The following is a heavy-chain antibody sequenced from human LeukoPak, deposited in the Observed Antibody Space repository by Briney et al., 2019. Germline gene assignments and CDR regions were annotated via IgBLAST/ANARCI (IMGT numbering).Heavy chain of an antibody. J-gene: IGHJ5*02. Sequence: ASVKVSCKASGYTFTAYYIHWVRQAPGQGLEWMGRINPDSGGTNYAQKFQGRVTMTRDTSISTAYMELSRLRSDVTAVYYCARSCSGGICYSDNWFDPWGHGTLVTVSS. D-gene: IGHD2-15*01. CDR2: INPDSGGT. CDR1: GYTFTAYY. CDR3: ARSCSGGICYSDNWFDP. V-gene: IGHV1-2*06.